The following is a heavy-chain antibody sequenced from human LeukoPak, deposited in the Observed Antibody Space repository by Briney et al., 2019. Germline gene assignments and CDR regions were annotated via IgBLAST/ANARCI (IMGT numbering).Heavy chain of an antibody. CDR2: VFNSGST. Sequence: PSETLSLTCTCSSGSISNFHWTWIRQPAAKGLEWIGRVFNSGSTNYNPSLKSRVTMSVDTSKTQLSLKLSSVTAADTAVYYCARDRQTFYDYVGGNYRVYFDYSGQGTLVTVSS. V-gene: IGHV4-4*07. D-gene: IGHD3-16*02. J-gene: IGHJ4*02. CDR1: SGSISNFH. CDR3: ARDRQTFYDYVGGNYRVYFDY.